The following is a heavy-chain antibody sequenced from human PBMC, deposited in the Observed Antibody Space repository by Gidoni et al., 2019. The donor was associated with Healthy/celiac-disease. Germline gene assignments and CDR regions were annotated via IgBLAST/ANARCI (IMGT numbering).Heavy chain of an antibody. V-gene: IGHV3-9*01. CDR2: VSVNSGCV. CDR3: AKASGLGWEDSSGFVDY. J-gene: IGHJ4*02. Sequence: EVQLVASGGGLVQPGRSLRLSCAAPGFTFDDYAMHWVRQAPGKGREWVSGVSVNSGCVGNADSVKGRVTISRDNGKNSLYLQMNSLRAKDTAVYDCAKASGLGWEDSSGFVDYGGQGTLVTVSS. D-gene: IGHD3-22*01. CDR1: GFTFDDYA.